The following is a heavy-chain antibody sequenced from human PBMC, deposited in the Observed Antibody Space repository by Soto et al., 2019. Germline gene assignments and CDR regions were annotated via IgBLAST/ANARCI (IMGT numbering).Heavy chain of an antibody. D-gene: IGHD5-18*01. J-gene: IGHJ6*02. CDR3: ARSGVYSYGFLEYYGMDV. Sequence: PGESLKISCKGSGYGFTSYWIGWVRQMPGKGLEWMGIIYPGDSDTRYSPSFQGQVTISADKSISTAYLQWSSLKASDTAMYYCARSGVYSYGFLEYYGMDVWGQGTTVTVSS. CDR1: GYGFTSYW. CDR2: IYPGDSDT. V-gene: IGHV5-51*01.